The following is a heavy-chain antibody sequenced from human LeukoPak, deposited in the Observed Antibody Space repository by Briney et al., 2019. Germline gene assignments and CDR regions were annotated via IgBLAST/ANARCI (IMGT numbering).Heavy chain of an antibody. V-gene: IGHV3-30-3*01. CDR1: GFTSSSNA. Sequence: PGRSLRLSCAASGFTSSSNAMHWVRQAPGQGQEWVAVISYDGSSKYYADPVKGRFTISRDNSKNTLYLQMNSLRAEDTAVYYCAREAVTTVNWFDPWGQGTLVTVSS. CDR3: AREAVTTVNWFDP. D-gene: IGHD4-11*01. J-gene: IGHJ5*02. CDR2: ISYDGSSK.